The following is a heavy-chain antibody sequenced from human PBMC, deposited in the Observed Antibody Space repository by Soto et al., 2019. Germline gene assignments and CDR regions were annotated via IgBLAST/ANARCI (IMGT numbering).Heavy chain of an antibody. V-gene: IGHV4-59*08. CDR2: IYYSGST. CDR1: GGSISSYY. CDR3: ARHYFGEANWYFDL. Sequence: QVQLQESGPGLVKPSETLSLTCTVSGGSISSYYWSWIRQPPGKGLEWIGYIYYSGSTNYNPSLKSRVTISVDTSKNQFSLKLSSVTAADTAVYYCARHYFGEANWYFDLWGRGTLVTVSS. D-gene: IGHD3-10*01. J-gene: IGHJ2*01.